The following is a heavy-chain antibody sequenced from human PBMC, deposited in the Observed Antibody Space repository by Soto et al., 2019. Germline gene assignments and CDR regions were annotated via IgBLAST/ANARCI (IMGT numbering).Heavy chain of an antibody. Sequence: QVQLQQWGAGLLKPSETLSLTCAVSGGSFRGYYWSWIRQPPGKGLEWSGEINHSGSTNYNPSLKSRVTISVDTSKNQFSLKLSSVTAADTAVYYCARGRIVVVVAATLSRGFDPWGQGTLVTVSS. CDR2: INHSGST. CDR1: GGSFRGYY. D-gene: IGHD2-15*01. J-gene: IGHJ5*02. V-gene: IGHV4-34*01. CDR3: ARGRIVVVVAATLSRGFDP.